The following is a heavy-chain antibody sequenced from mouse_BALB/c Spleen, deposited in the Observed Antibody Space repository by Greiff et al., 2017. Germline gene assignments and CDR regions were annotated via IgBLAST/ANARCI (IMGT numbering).Heavy chain of an antibody. CDR1: GFSFTSYG. V-gene: IGHV2-9*02. D-gene: IGHD1-1*01. CDR3: ARDPTGVEEYYFDY. J-gene: IGHJ2*01. CDR2: IWAGGGT. Sequence: QVQLKQSGPGLVAPSQSLSISCTVSGFSFTSYGVHWVRQAPGKGLEWLGVIWAGGGTNYNSAHMSRLSISKDNSKTQVFLKMNSRQTDDTAVYYCARDPTGVEEYYFDYWGQGTTLTVSS.